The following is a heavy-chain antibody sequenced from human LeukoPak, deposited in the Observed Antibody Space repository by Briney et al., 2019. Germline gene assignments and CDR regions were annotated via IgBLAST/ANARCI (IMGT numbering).Heavy chain of an antibody. V-gene: IGHV3-21*01. CDR2: ISSSSSYI. D-gene: IGHD4-17*01. J-gene: IGHJ6*02. CDR3: ARDTDDYGDPKYYCGMDV. Sequence: GGSLRLSCAASGFTFSSYSMNWVRQAPGKGLEWVSSISSSSSYIYYADSVKGRFTISRDNAKNSLYLQMNSLRAEDTAVYYCARDTDDYGDPKYYCGMDVWGQGTTVTVSS. CDR1: GFTFSSYS.